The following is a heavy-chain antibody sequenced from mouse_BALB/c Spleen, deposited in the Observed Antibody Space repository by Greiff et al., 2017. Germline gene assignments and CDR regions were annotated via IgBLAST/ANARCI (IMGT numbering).Heavy chain of an antibody. CDR3: ARDRDTTVSFAY. J-gene: IGHJ3*01. Sequence: EVQLQESGGGLVKPGGSLKLSCAASGFTFSDYYMYWVRQTPEKRLEWVATISDGGSYTYYPDSVKGRFTISRDNAKNNLYLQMSSLKSEDTAMYYCARDRDTTVSFAYWGQGTLVTVSA. CDR2: ISDGGSYT. CDR1: GFTFSDYY. D-gene: IGHD1-1*01. V-gene: IGHV5-4*02.